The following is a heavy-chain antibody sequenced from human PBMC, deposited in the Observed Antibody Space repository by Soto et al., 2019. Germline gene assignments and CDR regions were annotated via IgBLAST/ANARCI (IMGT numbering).Heavy chain of an antibody. CDR3: ARSLPYSSNFFDC. D-gene: IGHD6-13*01. Sequence: QVTLKESGPVLVKPTETLTLTCTVSGFSLSNAGMGVSWIRQPPGKALEWLAHIFSNDEKSYSTSLKRRLTLSKATAKGQVVLTMTNMDPVDTSSFYCARSLPYSSNFFDCWGQGTLVTVSS. CDR1: GFSLSNAGMG. V-gene: IGHV2-26*01. J-gene: IGHJ4*02. CDR2: IFSNDEK.